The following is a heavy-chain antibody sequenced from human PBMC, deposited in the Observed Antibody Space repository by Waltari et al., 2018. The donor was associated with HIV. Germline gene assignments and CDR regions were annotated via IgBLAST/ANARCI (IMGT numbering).Heavy chain of an antibody. CDR3: ARTYYYDSPREFDY. J-gene: IGHJ4*02. V-gene: IGHV1-18*04. CDR2: ISAHNGNT. CDR1: GYTFTSYC. D-gene: IGHD3-22*01. Sequence: QVHLVQSGAEVKKPGASVKVSCKASGYTFTSYCIRRLRPAPGQGLEWMGWISAHNGNTNYAQNLQGRVTMTTDTSTNTAYMELRSLRSDDTAVYYCARTYYYDSPREFDYWGQGTLVTVSS.